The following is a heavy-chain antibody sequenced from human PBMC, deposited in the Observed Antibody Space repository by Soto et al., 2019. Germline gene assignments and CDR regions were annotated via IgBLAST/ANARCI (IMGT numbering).Heavy chain of an antibody. V-gene: IGHV1-46*01. D-gene: IGHD2-21*02. Sequence: QVQLMQSGAEVKKPGASVKVSCKASGDTFTDYYIHWVRQAPGQGLEWMGTVNPSGGHTTYAQHFLGRVTMTRDTSTSTLYMELTSLTSDDTALYYCARGGHVVVVTAALDYWGQGPRVTVSS. CDR2: VNPSGGHT. CDR1: GDTFTDYY. J-gene: IGHJ4*02. CDR3: ARGGHVVVVTAALDY.